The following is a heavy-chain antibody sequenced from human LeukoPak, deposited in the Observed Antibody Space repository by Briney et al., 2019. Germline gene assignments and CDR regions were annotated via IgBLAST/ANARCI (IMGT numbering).Heavy chain of an antibody. CDR3: VRYYDSSGLYYYYYMDV. J-gene: IGHJ6*03. V-gene: IGHV4-59*12. CDR1: GGSFSTYY. CDR2: IYYSGST. Sequence: SETLSLTCTVSGGSFSTYYWSWIRQPPGKGLEWIGYIYYSGSTNYNASLKSRVTISVDTSKNQFSLKLSSVTAADTAVYYCVRYYDSSGLYYYYYMDVWGKGTTVTVSS. D-gene: IGHD3-22*01.